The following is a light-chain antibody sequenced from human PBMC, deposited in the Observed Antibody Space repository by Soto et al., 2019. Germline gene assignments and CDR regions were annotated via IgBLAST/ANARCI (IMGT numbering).Light chain of an antibody. Sequence: QSVLTQPSSVSGAPGQRVTISCTGGHSNIGAGYDLHWYQQLPGTAPKLLIYGYTNRPSGVSDRFSGSKSGTSASLAITGLQPEDEAVYYCQSFDSSHVLFGGGTKLTVL. V-gene: IGLV1-40*01. CDR1: HSNIGAGYD. CDR2: GYT. CDR3: QSFDSSHVL. J-gene: IGLJ3*02.